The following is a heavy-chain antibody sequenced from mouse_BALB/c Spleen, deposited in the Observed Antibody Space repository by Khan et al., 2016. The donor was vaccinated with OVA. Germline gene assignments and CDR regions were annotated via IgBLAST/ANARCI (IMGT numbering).Heavy chain of an antibody. J-gene: IGHJ1*01. D-gene: IGHD1-1*01. Sequence: QVQLKESGAELVKPGASVKLSCKASGYTFTSYYMYWVKQRPGQGLEWIGGINPSNGGTNFNEKFKSKATLTADKSSSTAYMQLSSLTSADAAVYYFTRRGVYYSGSSYAGYCDFWGAGTTVTVSS. CDR2: INPSNGGT. CDR3: TRRGVYYSGSSYAGYCDF. V-gene: IGHV1S81*02. CDR1: GYTFTSYY.